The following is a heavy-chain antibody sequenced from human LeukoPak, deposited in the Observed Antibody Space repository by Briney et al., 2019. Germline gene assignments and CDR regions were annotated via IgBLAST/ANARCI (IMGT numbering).Heavy chain of an antibody. CDR3: ARGLGNAFDI. Sequence: SETLSLTCTVSGGSISSYYWSWIRQPPGKGLEWIGYIYYSGSTNYNPSLKSRVTISVDTSKNQFSLKLSSVTAADTAVYYCARGLGNAFDIWGQGTMVTVSS. V-gene: IGHV4-59*01. CDR2: IYYSGST. J-gene: IGHJ3*02. D-gene: IGHD3-22*01. CDR1: GGSISSYY.